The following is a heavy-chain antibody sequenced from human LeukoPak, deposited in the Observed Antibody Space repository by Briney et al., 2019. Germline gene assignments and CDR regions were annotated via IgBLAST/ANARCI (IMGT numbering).Heavy chain of an antibody. CDR2: INHSGST. CDR3: ARGTMTTVTYYFDY. V-gene: IGHV4-39*07. Sequence: PSETLSLTCTVSGGSISSRSYYWGWIRQPPGKGLEWIGEINHSGSTNYNPSLKSRVTISVDTSKNQFSLKLSSVTAADTAVYYCARGTMTTVTYYFDYWGQGTLVTVSS. D-gene: IGHD4-17*01. CDR1: GGSISSRSYY. J-gene: IGHJ4*02.